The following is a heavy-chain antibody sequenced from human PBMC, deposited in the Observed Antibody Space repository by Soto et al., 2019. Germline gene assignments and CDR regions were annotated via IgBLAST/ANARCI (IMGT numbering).Heavy chain of an antibody. CDR2: INHSGST. V-gene: IGHV4-34*01. Sequence: SEXLSLTCAVCGGAFSGYYWSWIRQPPGKGLEWIGEINHSGSTNYNPSLKSRVTISVDTSKNQFSLKLSSVTAADTAVYYCARGRDCSSTSCYGLNGYYYYYMDVWGKGTTVTISS. CDR3: ARGRDCSSTSCYGLNGYYYYYMDV. CDR1: GGAFSGYY. J-gene: IGHJ6*03. D-gene: IGHD2-2*01.